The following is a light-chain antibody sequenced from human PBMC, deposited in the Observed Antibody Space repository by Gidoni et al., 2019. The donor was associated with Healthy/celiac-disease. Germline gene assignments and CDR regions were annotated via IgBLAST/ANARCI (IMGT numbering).Light chain of an antibody. Sequence: EIVMTQSPATLSVSPGERATLSCSASQSVSSNLAWYQQKPGQAPRLLIYGASTRATGIPARCSGSGSGTEFTITISSLQSEDFAVYYCQQYNNWPPLTFGGGTKVEIK. CDR3: QQYNNWPPLT. V-gene: IGKV3-15*01. CDR1: QSVSSN. J-gene: IGKJ4*01. CDR2: GAS.